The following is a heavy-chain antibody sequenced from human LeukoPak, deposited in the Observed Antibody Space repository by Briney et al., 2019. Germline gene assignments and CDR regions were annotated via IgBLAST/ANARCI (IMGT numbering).Heavy chain of an antibody. D-gene: IGHD3-22*01. CDR1: GYTFTSYD. CDR2: MNPNSGNT. CDR3: ARGQDDYYDSSGYYYLFDY. Sequence: ASVKVSCKXSGYTFTSYDINWVRQATGQGLEWMGWMNPNSGNTGYAQKFQGRVTMTRNTSISTAYMELSSLRSEDTAVYYCARGQDDYYDSSGYYYLFDYWGQGTLVTVSS. V-gene: IGHV1-8*01. J-gene: IGHJ4*02.